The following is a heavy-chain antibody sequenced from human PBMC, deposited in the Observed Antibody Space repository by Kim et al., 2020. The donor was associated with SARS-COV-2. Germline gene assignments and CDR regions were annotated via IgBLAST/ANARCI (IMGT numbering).Heavy chain of an antibody. CDR2: IYYSGST. J-gene: IGHJ5*02. D-gene: IGHD2-2*01. CDR3: ARVGCSSTSCYVGGWFDP. CDR1: GGSISSYY. V-gene: IGHV4-59*13. Sequence: SETLSLTCTVSGGSISSYYWSWIRQPPGKGLEWIGYIYYSGSTNYNPSLKSRVTISVDTSKNQFSLKLSSVTAADTAVYYCARVGCSSTSCYVGGWFDPWGQGTLVTVSS.